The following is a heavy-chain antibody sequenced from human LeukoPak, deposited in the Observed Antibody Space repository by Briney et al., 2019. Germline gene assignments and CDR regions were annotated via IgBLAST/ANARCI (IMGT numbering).Heavy chain of an antibody. D-gene: IGHD2-2*02. Sequence: GGSLRLSCAATGFTFSSYSMNWVRQAPGKGLEWVSSISSSSSYIYYADSVKGRFTISRDNAKNSLYLQMNSLRAEDTAVYYCARGHLYENYYMDVWGKGTTVTVSS. V-gene: IGHV3-21*01. J-gene: IGHJ6*03. CDR2: ISSSSSYI. CDR3: ARGHLYENYYMDV. CDR1: GFTFSSYS.